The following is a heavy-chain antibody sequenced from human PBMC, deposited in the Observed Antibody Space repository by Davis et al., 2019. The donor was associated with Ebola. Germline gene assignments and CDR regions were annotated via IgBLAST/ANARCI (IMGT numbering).Heavy chain of an antibody. CDR2: ISAYNGNT. D-gene: IGHD4-17*01. CDR1: GYTFTSYG. V-gene: IGHV1-18*01. CDR3: ARGPPMTTVTTDKFDY. Sequence: ASVKVSCKASGYTFTSYGISWVRQAPGQGLEWMGWISAYNGNTNYAQKLQGRVTMTTDTSTSTAYMELRSLRSDDTAVYYCARGPPMTTVTTDKFDYWGQGTLVTVSS. J-gene: IGHJ4*02.